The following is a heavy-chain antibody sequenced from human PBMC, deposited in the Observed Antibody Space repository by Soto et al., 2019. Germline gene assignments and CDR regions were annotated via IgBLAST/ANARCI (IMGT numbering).Heavy chain of an antibody. Sequence: SETLSLTCTVSGGSISSYYWSWIRQPPGKGLEWIGYIYYSGSTNYNPSLKSRVTISVDTSKNQFSLKLSSVTAADTAVYYCARGPQKILEWLLIAYYFDYWGQGTLVTVS. J-gene: IGHJ4*02. CDR1: GGSISSYY. CDR2: IYYSGST. CDR3: ARGPQKILEWLLIAYYFDY. V-gene: IGHV4-59*01. D-gene: IGHD3-3*01.